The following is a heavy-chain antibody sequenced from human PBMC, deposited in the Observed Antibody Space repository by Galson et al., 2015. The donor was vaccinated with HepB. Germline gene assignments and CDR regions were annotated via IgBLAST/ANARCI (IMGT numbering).Heavy chain of an antibody. CDR1: GYTFTSYY. J-gene: IGHJ4*02. V-gene: IGHV1-46*03. CDR3: ARGGDLYYGSGSYYGY. Sequence: SVKVSCKASGYTFTSYYMHWVRQAPGQGLEWMGIINPSGGSTSYAQKFQGRVTMTRDTSTSTVYMELSSLRSEDTAVYYCARGGDLYYGSGSYYGYWGQGTLVTVSS. CDR2: INPSGGST. D-gene: IGHD3-10*01.